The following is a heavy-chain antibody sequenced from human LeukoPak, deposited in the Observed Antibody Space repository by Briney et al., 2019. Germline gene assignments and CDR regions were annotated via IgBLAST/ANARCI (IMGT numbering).Heavy chain of an antibody. J-gene: IGHJ4*02. D-gene: IGHD3-22*01. CDR2: IYYSGST. CDR3: ARQGVHRYYYDSSGSNKGFDY. Sequence: SETLSLTCTVPGGSISSSSYYWGWIRQPPGKGLEWIGSIYYSGSTYYNPSLKSRVTISVDTSKNQFSLKLSSVTAADTAVYYCARQGVHRYYYDSSGSNKGFDYWGQGTLVTVSS. CDR1: GGSISSSSYY. V-gene: IGHV4-39*01.